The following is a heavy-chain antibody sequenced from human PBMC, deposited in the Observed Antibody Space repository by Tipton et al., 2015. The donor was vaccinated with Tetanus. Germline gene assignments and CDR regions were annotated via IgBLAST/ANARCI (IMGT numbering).Heavy chain of an antibody. CDR1: GFTFSSYW. D-gene: IGHD6-6*01. V-gene: IGHV3-74*01. Sequence: SLRLSCAASGFTFSSYWMHWVRQAPGKGLVWVSRINSDGSSTSYADSVKGRFTISRDNAKNTLYLQMNSLRAEDTAVYYCASGSSSVDFDYWGQGPLVTVSS. J-gene: IGHJ4*02. CDR3: ASGSSSVDFDY. CDR2: INSDGSST.